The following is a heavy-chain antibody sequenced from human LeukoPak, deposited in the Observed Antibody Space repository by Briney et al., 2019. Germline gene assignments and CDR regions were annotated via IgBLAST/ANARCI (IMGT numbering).Heavy chain of an antibody. J-gene: IGHJ3*02. D-gene: IGHD3-10*01. CDR3: VKERGSGNLNRAAFEI. CDR1: GFTFSDYS. V-gene: IGHV3-48*01. Sequence: GGSLRLSCVASGFTFSDYSMDWVRQAPGAGLEWISYISKNSGSIDYADSMKGRFTISRDNSKNTLYLRVSSLTSEDTAVYYCVKERGSGNLNRAAFEIWGQGTMVIVSS. CDR2: ISKNSGSI.